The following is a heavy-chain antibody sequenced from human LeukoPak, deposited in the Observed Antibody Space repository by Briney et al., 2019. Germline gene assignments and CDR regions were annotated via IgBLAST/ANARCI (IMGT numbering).Heavy chain of an antibody. CDR1: GGSISGYY. V-gene: IGHV4-59*01. J-gene: IGHJ4*02. CDR3: TREGPPVHYTGYYDY. Sequence: SETLSLTCTVSGGSISGYYWSWLRQPPGKGLEWIGYIYYTGSTNYNPSLKSRVTISVDTSKNQFSLKLTSVTAADTAVYYCTREGPPVHYTGYYDYWGQGTLVTVSS. CDR2: IYYTGST. D-gene: IGHD3-9*01.